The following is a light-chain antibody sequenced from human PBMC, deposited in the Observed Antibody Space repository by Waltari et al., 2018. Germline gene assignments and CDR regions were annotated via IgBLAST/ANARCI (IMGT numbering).Light chain of an antibody. CDR2: EDR. CDR3: CSYAGSSTVYI. Sequence: QSALSQPVSVSASPGQSITISCTGTNTDVGNYELVSWYQQYPGKAPKLLIFEDRRRPSGISARFPGSKSGNTASLTITGLQADDEADYYCCSYAGSSTVYIFGTGTKVTV. V-gene: IGLV2-23*02. CDR1: NTDVGNYEL. J-gene: IGLJ1*01.